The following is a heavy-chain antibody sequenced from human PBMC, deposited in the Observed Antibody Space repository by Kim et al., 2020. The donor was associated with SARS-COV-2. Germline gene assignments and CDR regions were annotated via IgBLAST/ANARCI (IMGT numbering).Heavy chain of an antibody. D-gene: IGHD4-17*01. CDR2: ISAYNGNT. V-gene: IGHV1-18*01. CDR3: ARVGAALDYGDYLGLLGWFDP. CDR1: GYTFTSYG. J-gene: IGHJ5*02. Sequence: ASVKVSCKASGYTFTSYGISWVRQAPGQGLEWMGWISAYNGNTNYAQKLQGRVTMTTDTSTSTAYMELRSLRSDDTAVYYCARVGAALDYGDYLGLLGWFDPWGQGTLVTVSS.